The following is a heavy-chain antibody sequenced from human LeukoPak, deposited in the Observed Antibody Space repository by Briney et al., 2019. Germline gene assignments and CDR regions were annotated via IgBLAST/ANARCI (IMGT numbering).Heavy chain of an antibody. CDR2: IKGTTADGTT. CDR1: GFTFSSYG. D-gene: IGHD2-15*01. Sequence: SGGSLRLSCAASGFTFSSYGMSWVRQAPGKGLEWVGRIKGTTADGTTAYAAPVKGRFLITRDDSQRMVYLQMDSLKIEDTAVYFCTWVDCSGGSCYFASWGQGTQVTVSS. CDR3: TWVDCSGGSCYFAS. J-gene: IGHJ4*02. V-gene: IGHV3-15*01.